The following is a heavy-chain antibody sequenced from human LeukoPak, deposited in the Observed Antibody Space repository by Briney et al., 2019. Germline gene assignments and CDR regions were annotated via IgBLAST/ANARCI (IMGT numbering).Heavy chain of an antibody. V-gene: IGHV3-48*03. Sequence: GGSLRLSCAASGFTLSSYEMNWVRQAPGKGLEWVSYISSSGSTIYYADSVKGRFTISRDNAKNSLYLQMNSLRAEDTAVYYCASGIRGATSDYWGQGTLVTVSS. CDR2: ISSSGSTI. D-gene: IGHD1-26*01. J-gene: IGHJ4*02. CDR1: GFTLSSYE. CDR3: ASGIRGATSDY.